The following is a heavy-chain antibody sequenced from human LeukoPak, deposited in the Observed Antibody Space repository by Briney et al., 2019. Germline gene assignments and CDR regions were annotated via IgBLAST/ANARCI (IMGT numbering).Heavy chain of an antibody. CDR1: GGSLCSYY. D-gene: IGHD3-22*01. V-gene: IGHV4-59*01. J-gene: IGHJ4*02. CDR3: AMANYYYDSSGCYLFDY. Sequence: PSQSLSLSCTVSGGSLCSYYWSWVRQRPGEGLGWVGYISYSGSTTYTPSLTRGVTISGDTSRDQFSLKQNSVTAADTAVYDCAMANYYYDSSGCYLFDYWGQGTLVTVSS. CDR2: ISYSGST.